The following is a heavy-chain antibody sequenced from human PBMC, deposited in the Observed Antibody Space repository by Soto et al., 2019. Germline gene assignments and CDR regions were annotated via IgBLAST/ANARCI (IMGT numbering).Heavy chain of an antibody. V-gene: IGHV1-69*01. Sequence: QVQLVQSGAEVKKPGSSVKVSCKAPGGTFSSYAISWVRQAPGQGLEWMGGIIPNFGTANYAQKFQGRVTITADESTSTGYMELSRLRSEDTAVYYCARSQGGSSSLDIYYYYYYGMDVWGQGTTVTVSS. CDR1: GGTFSSYA. CDR2: IIPNFGTA. J-gene: IGHJ6*02. CDR3: ARSQGGSSSLDIYYYYYYGMDV. D-gene: IGHD2-15*01.